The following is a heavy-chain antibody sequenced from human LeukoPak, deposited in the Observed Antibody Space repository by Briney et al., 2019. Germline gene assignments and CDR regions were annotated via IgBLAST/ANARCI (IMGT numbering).Heavy chain of an antibody. V-gene: IGHV1-8*01. Sequence: ASVKVSCKASGYTFTSYDINWVRQATGQGLEWMGWMNPNSGNTGYAQKFQGRVTMTRNTSISTAYMEPSSLRSEDTAVYYCARAGITMVRGVIEGDAFDIWGQGTMVTVSS. D-gene: IGHD3-10*01. CDR2: MNPNSGNT. J-gene: IGHJ3*02. CDR1: GYTFTSYD. CDR3: ARAGITMVRGVIEGDAFDI.